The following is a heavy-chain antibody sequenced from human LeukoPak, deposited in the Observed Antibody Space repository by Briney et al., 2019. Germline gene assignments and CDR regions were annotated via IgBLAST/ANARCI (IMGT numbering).Heavy chain of an antibody. CDR2: IYWDDDK. CDR1: GSSLSTSGVG. Sequence: SGPTLVNPTQTLTLTCTFSGSSLSTSGVGVGWIRQPPGKALEWLALIYWDDDKRYSPSLSSRLTITKDTSKNQVVLTMTNMDPVDTATYYCVHRGTIARGVPNWFDPWGQGTLVTVSS. D-gene: IGHD3-10*01. J-gene: IGHJ5*02. CDR3: VHRGTIARGVPNWFDP. V-gene: IGHV2-5*02.